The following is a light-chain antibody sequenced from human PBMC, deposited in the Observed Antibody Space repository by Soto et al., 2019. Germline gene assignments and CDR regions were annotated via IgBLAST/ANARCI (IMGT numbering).Light chain of an antibody. CDR1: QSVSSN. CDR2: GAS. V-gene: IGKV3-20*01. Sequence: EIVLTQSPGTLSLSPGERATLSCRASQSVSSNLAWYQQKPGQAPRLLIYGASSRATGIPDRFSGSGSGTDFTLTISRLDPEDFAVYYCQHYGTSPGTFGQGTKVDIK. CDR3: QHYGTSPGT. J-gene: IGKJ1*01.